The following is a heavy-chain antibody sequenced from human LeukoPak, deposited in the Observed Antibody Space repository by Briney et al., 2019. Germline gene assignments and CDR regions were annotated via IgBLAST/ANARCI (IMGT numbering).Heavy chain of an antibody. CDR1: GFTFSSYA. CDR2: ISGSGGST. V-gene: IGHV3-23*01. Sequence: PGGSLRLSCAASGFTFSSYAMSWVRQAPGKGLEWVSAISGSGGSTYYADSVKGRFTISRDNSKNTLYLQMNSLRAEDTAVYYCANSLDYGGKKYFDYWGQVTLVTVSS. D-gene: IGHD4-23*01. J-gene: IGHJ4*02. CDR3: ANSLDYGGKKYFDY.